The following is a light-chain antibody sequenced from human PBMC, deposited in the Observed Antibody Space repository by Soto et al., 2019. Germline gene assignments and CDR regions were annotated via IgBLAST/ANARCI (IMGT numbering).Light chain of an antibody. CDR1: QSISSY. V-gene: IGKV1-39*01. CDR2: AAS. J-gene: IGKJ3*01. Sequence: DIQMTQSPSSLSASVGDGVTITCRASQSISSYLNWYQQKLGKAPKLLIYAASSLQSGVPSRFSGSGSGTDFTLTISSLQPEDFATYYCQQSYSTPLFTFGPGTKVDI. CDR3: QQSYSTPLFT.